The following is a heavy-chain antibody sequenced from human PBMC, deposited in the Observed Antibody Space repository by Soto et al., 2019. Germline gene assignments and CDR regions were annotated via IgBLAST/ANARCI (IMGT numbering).Heavy chain of an antibody. J-gene: IGHJ6*02. CDR2: IIPIFGIA. CDR3: AVTPVFSGTSCPPNFYYYYGMDV. Sequence: QVQLVQSGAEVKKPGSSVKVSCKASGGTFSSYAISWARQAPGQGLEWMGGIIPIFGIANYAQKFQGRVTLTADESTSTAYMELSSLRSEDTAVYYCAVTPVFSGTSCPPNFYYYYGMDVWGQGTTVTVSS. V-gene: IGHV1-69*01. CDR1: GGTFSSYA. D-gene: IGHD2-2*01.